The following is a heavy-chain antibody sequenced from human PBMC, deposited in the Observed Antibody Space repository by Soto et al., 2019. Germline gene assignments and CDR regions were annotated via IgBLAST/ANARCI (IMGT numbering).Heavy chain of an antibody. V-gene: IGHV5-51*01. Sequence: GESLKISCKGSGYSFTSYWIGWVRQMPGKGLEWMGIIYPGDSDTRYSPSFQGQVTISADKSISTAYLQWSSLKASDTAMYDFAGQKGFGELAYVMDVWGQGTTVTVSS. CDR2: IYPGDSDT. CDR3: AGQKGFGELAYVMDV. CDR1: GYSFTSYW. J-gene: IGHJ6*02. D-gene: IGHD3-10*01.